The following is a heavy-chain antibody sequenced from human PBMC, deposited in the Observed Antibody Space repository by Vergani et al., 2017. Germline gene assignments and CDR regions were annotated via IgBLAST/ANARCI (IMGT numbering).Heavy chain of an antibody. CDR3: AKGLNGVGCSSTSCYRNYYYYMDV. J-gene: IGHJ6*03. Sequence: EVQLLESGGGLVQPGGSLRLSCAASGFTFSSYAMSWVGQAPGKGLEWVSAISGSGGSTYYADSVKGRFTISRDNSKNTLYLQMNSLRAEDTAVYYCAKGLNGVGCSSTSCYRNYYYYMDVWGKGTTVTVSS. CDR1: GFTFSSYA. D-gene: IGHD2-2*01. CDR2: ISGSGGST. V-gene: IGHV3-23*01.